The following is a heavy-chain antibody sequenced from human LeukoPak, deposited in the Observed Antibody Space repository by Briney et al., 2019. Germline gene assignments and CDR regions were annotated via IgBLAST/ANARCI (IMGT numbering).Heavy chain of an antibody. CDR1: GFTFSGCA. CDR3: TRHLDGIAAYDY. Sequence: GGSLKLSCAASGFTFSGCAVHWVRQAPGKGLEWVGRIGSKAFDYATVYAASVEGRFTISRDDSKHTAFLQMNSLKTEDTAVYYCTRHLDGIAAYDYWGQGSLVAVSS. J-gene: IGHJ4*02. CDR2: IGSKAFDYAT. D-gene: IGHD6-13*01. V-gene: IGHV3-73*01.